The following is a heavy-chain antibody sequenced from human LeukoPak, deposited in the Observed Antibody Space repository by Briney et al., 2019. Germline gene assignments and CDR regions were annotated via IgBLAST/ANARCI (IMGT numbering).Heavy chain of an antibody. CDR1: GYSLDEVG. CDR2: FDPESGKT. CDR3: AVADKRLYCGSRSCPSGAYYFMDV. D-gene: IGHD6-13*01. J-gene: IGHJ6*03. V-gene: IGHV1-24*01. Sequence: ASVKVSCKVSGYSLDEVGMHWVRQAPGRGLEWMGGFDPESGKTISARKYQGRVTMTDDMSVDTSYMELTRLTSDDAAVYYCAVADKRLYCGSRSCPSGAYYFMDVWGTGTPVIVSS.